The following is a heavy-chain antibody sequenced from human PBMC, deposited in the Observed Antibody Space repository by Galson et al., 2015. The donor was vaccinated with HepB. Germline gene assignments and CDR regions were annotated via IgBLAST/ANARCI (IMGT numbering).Heavy chain of an antibody. D-gene: IGHD5-18*01. CDR1: GDSVSSNSAS. CDR3: ARGGYSYLTSFNY. J-gene: IGHJ4*02. Sequence: CAISGDSVSSNSASWNWIRQSPSRGLEWLGRTYYRSKWYNDYALPVKSRITINPDTSKNQFSLQLRSVTPEDTAVYYCARGGYSYLTSFNYWGQGTLVTVSS. CDR2: TYYRSKWYN. V-gene: IGHV6-1*01.